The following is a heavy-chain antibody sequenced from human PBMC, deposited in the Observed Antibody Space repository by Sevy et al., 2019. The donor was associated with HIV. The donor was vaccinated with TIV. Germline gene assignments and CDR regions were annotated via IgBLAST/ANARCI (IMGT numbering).Heavy chain of an antibody. CDR2: IKSKTDGGTT. CDR1: GFTFSNAW. V-gene: IGHV3-15*01. D-gene: IGHD3-3*01. Sequence: GSLRLSCAASGFTFSNAWMSWVRQAPGKGLEWVGRIKSKTDGGTTDYAAPVKGRFTISRDDSKNTLYLQMNSLKTGDTAVYYCTTAVDFWGGYSYGMDVWGQGTTVTVSS. CDR3: TTAVDFWGGYSYGMDV. J-gene: IGHJ6*02.